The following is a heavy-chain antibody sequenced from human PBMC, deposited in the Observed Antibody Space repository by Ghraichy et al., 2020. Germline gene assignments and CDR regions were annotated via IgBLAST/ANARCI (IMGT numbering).Heavy chain of an antibody. Sequence: GGSLRLSCAASGFTFSSYAMSWVRQAPGKGLEWVSAISGSGGSTYYADSVKGRFTISRDNSKNTLYLQMNSLRAEDTAVYYCAKVQGFGDYIPPNDYWGQGTLVTVSS. V-gene: IGHV3-23*01. CDR2: ISGSGGST. CDR3: AKVQGFGDYIPPNDY. CDR1: GFTFSSYA. J-gene: IGHJ4*02. D-gene: IGHD3-16*01.